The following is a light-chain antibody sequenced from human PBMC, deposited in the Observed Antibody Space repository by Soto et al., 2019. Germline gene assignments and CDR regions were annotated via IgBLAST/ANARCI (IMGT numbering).Light chain of an antibody. J-gene: IGKJ1*01. V-gene: IGKV1-39*01. CDR2: AAS. CDR1: QSISSY. CDR3: QQSYSTPQT. Sequence: DIQMTQSPSSLSAIVGDRVTITCRASQSISSYLNWFQQKPGKAPKLLIYAASSLQSGVSSRFSGSGSGTDFTLTISSLQPEDFATYYCQQSYSTPQTFGQGTRWIS.